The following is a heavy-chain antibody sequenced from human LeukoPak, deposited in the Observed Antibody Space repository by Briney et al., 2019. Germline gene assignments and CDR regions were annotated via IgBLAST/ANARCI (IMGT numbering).Heavy chain of an antibody. CDR1: GFTFSSYG. CDR3: ARDEGGGVDTAMVT. CDR2: IWYDGSNK. V-gene: IGHV3-33*01. Sequence: TGGSLRLSCAASGFTFSSYGMHWVRQAPGKGLGWVAVIWYDGSNKYYADSVKGRFTISRDNSKNTMYLQMNSLRAEDTAVYYCARDEGGGVDTAMVTWGQGTLVTVSS. J-gene: IGHJ5*02. D-gene: IGHD5-18*01.